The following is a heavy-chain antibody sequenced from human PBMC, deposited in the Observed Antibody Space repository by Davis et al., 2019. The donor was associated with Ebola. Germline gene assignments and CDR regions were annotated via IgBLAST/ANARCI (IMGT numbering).Heavy chain of an antibody. CDR1: GYTFTSYW. V-gene: IGHV5-51*01. CDR2: IYPGDSDT. Sequence: KVTCKDSGYTFTSYWIVWVRQMPGKGLAWMGIIYPGDSDTRYSPSFQGMVTISADKSISTAYLQWNYLESSDTAMYYCAAGYSSKWFPSFVYWGQGTLVTVSS. J-gene: IGHJ4*02. CDR3: AAGYSSKWFPSFVY. D-gene: IGHD5-12*01.